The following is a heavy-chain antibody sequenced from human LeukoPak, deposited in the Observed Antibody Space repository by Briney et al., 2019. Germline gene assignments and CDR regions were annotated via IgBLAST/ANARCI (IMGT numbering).Heavy chain of an antibody. D-gene: IGHD3-3*01. CDR2: IYTSGST. CDR3: ARVAIFGVVINAFDI. J-gene: IGHJ3*02. Sequence: SETLSLTCAVYGGSFSGYYWSWIRQPAGKGLEWIGRIYTSGSTNYNPSLKSRVTMSVDASKNQFSLKLSSVTAADTAVYYCARVAIFGVVINAFDIWGQGTMVTVSS. V-gene: IGHV4-59*10. CDR1: GGSFSGYY.